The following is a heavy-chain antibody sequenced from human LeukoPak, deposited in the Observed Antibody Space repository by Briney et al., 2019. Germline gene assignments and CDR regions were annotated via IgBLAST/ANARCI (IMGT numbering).Heavy chain of an antibody. CDR2: IYTSGST. Sequence: SQTLSLTCTVSGGSISSGSYYWSWIRQPAGKGLEWIGRIYTSGSTNYNPSLKSRVTISVDTSKNLFSLKLSSVTAADTAVYYCAREGHIVVVTGLLWGQGTLVTVSS. CDR3: AREGHIVVVTGLL. J-gene: IGHJ4*02. D-gene: IGHD2-21*02. V-gene: IGHV4-61*02. CDR1: GGSISSGSYY.